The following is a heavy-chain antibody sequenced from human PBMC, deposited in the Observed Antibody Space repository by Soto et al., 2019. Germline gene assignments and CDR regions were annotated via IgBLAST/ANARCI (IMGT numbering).Heavy chain of an antibody. J-gene: IGHJ4*02. CDR1: GGSFKSGSYS. CDR3: ARDFAYFDS. V-gene: IGHV4-61*01. D-gene: IGHD3-3*01. CDR2: VYHTGRT. Sequence: QVQLQESGPGLVKPSETLSLTCTVSGGSFKSGSYSWNWIRQPPGKGLERIGYVYHTGRTSYNPSLKSRVSISMDTSKNQFSLNLDSVTAADTAVYFCARDFAYFDSWGQGTLVTVSS.